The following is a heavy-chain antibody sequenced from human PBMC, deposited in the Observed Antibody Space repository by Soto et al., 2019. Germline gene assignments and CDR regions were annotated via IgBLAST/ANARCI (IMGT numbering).Heavy chain of an antibody. V-gene: IGHV3-74*01. J-gene: IGHJ4*01. D-gene: IGHD2-2*01. Sequence: SGFTFSSYWMHWVRQAPGKGLVWVSRINSDGSSTSYADSVKGRSTISRDNAKNTLYLQMNSLRAEDTAVYYCARVTDCSSTSCYLETFDYWGRGTLVTVSS. CDR1: GFTFSSYW. CDR2: INSDGSST. CDR3: ARVTDCSSTSCYLETFDY.